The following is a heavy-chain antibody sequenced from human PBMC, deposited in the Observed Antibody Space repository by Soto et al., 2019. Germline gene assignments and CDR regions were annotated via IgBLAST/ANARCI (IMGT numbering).Heavy chain of an antibody. CDR3: ARGYGDYSNYYYYGMDV. CDR2: IIPIFGTA. V-gene: IGHV1-69*13. J-gene: IGHJ6*02. Sequence: SVKVSCKASGGTFSSYAISWVRQAPGQGLEWMGGIIPIFGTANYAQKFQGRVTITADESTSTAYMELSSLRSEDTAVYYCARGYGDYSNYYYYGMDVWGQGTTVTVSS. D-gene: IGHD4-17*01. CDR1: GGTFSSYA.